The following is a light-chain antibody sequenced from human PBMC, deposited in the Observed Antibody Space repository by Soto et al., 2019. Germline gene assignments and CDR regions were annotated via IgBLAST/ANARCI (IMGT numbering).Light chain of an antibody. Sequence: DIQMTQSPSTLSASVGDRVTITCRARQSISTWLAWYQQKPGEAPKLLIYKASTLESGVPSRFSGSGSGTEFTLTISSLQPDDFATYYCQQYGSYPWTFGQGTKGEIK. V-gene: IGKV1-5*03. CDR2: KAS. CDR3: QQYGSYPWT. J-gene: IGKJ1*01. CDR1: QSISTW.